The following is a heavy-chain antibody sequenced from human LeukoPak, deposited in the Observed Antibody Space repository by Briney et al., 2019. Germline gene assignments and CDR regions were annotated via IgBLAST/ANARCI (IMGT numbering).Heavy chain of an antibody. CDR3: ARHEAYYCDSSGYPSIGYFDY. CDR2: IYYSGST. D-gene: IGHD3-22*01. Sequence: SETLSLTCTVSGGSISSSSYYWGWIRQPPGKGLEWIGSIYYSGSTYYNPSLKSRVTISVDTSKNQFSLKLSSVTAADTAVYYCARHEAYYCDSSGYPSIGYFDYWGQGTLVTVSS. J-gene: IGHJ4*02. CDR1: GGSISSSSYY. V-gene: IGHV4-39*01.